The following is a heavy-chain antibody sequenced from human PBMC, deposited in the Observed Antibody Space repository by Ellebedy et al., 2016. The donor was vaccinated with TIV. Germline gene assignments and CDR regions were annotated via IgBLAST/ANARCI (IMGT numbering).Heavy chain of an antibody. CDR1: GFTFSCCA. D-gene: IGHD6-19*01. J-gene: IGHJ3*02. Sequence: PGGSLRLSCAASGFTFSCCAMSWVRQAPGKGLEWVSVISNSGDTTYADSVRGRFTISRDNSINTLYLQMNSLRADDTAIYYCAKLGGVSGWYNDAFDIWGQGTMVTVSA. CDR2: ISNSGDTT. V-gene: IGHV3-23*01. CDR3: AKLGGVSGWYNDAFDI.